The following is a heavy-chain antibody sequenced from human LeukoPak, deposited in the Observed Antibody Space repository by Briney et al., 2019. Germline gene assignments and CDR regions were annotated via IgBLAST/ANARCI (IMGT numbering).Heavy chain of an antibody. Sequence: SETLSLTCTVSAGSISNYYWTWIRQPAGKGLEWIGRLHTTGGTNYNPSFKSRLSISGDTSKNQFSLQLSSVTAADTAVYYCARYRYSGYDDAFDVWGQGTMVTVSS. V-gene: IGHV4-4*07. D-gene: IGHD5-12*01. CDR3: ARYRYSGYDDAFDV. CDR1: AGSISNYY. J-gene: IGHJ3*01. CDR2: LHTTGGT.